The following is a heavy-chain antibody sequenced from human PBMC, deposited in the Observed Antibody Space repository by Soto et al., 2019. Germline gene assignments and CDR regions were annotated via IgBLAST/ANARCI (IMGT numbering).Heavy chain of an antibody. D-gene: IGHD2-2*01. CDR1: GGSISSSSYY. CDR3: ARLSDCSSTSYYGLSLDY. Sequence: SETLSLTCTVSGGSISSSSYYWDWIRQPPGKGLEWIGSIYYSGSTYYNPSLESRVTISVDTSKNQFSLKLSSVTAADTAVYFCARLSDCSSTSYYGLSLDYWGQGTLVTVS. CDR2: IYYSGST. J-gene: IGHJ4*02. V-gene: IGHV4-39*01.